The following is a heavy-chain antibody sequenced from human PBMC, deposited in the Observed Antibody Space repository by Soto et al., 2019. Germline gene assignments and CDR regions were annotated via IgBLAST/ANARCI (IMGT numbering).Heavy chain of an antibody. Sequence: TLSLTCSVSGDSISNLDYFWAWIRQPPGQTLEYIGYIYKSATTYYNPSFESRVAISVDTSKSQFSLNVTSVTAADTAVYFCARGRYCLTGRCFPNWFDSWGQGALVTVSS. CDR3: ARGRYCLTGRCFPNWFDS. V-gene: IGHV4-30-4*01. CDR1: GDSISNLDYF. CDR2: IYKSATT. D-gene: IGHD7-27*01. J-gene: IGHJ5*01.